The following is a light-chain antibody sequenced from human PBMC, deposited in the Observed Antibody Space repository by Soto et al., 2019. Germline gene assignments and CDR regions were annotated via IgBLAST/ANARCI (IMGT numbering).Light chain of an antibody. Sequence: DIQMTQSPSSLSASVGDRVTLTCRASEGIRNDLGWYQKKTGKDPKRLIFAASSLQSGVPSRFSGSGSGTDFTLTISRLQTEDCATYEGLQYKNSTITVGQWTRLEIK. V-gene: IGKV1-17*01. CDR1: EGIRND. CDR2: AAS. J-gene: IGKJ5*01. CDR3: LQYKNSTIT.